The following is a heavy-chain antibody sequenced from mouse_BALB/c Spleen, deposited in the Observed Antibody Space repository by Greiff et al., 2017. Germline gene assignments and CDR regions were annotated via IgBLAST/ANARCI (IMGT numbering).Heavy chain of an antibody. CDR1: GFTFSSYA. Sequence: EVQVVESGGGLVKPGGSLKLSCAASGFTFSSYAMSWVRQSPEKRLEWVAEISSGGSYTYYPDTVTGRFTISRDNAKNTLYLEMSSLRSEDTAMYYCATAKGFAYWGQGTLVTVSA. J-gene: IGHJ3*01. CDR2: ISSGGSYT. CDR3: ATAKGFAY. V-gene: IGHV5-9-4*01.